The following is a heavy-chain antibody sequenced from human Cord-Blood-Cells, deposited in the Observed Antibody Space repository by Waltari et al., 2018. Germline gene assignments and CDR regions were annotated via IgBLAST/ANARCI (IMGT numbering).Heavy chain of an antibody. CDR1: CGPISSSSYY. CDR3: ARHRGIVVVPAANAFDI. CDR2: IYYSGST. V-gene: IGHV4-39*01. D-gene: IGHD2-2*01. Sequence: QLQLPESGPGLVKPSETLSLTCTVSCGPISSSSYYWCWLRTPPGKGLEWIGSIYYSGSTYYNPSLKSRVTISVDTSKNQFSLKLSSVTAADTAVYYCARHRGIVVVPAANAFDIWGQGTMVTVSS. J-gene: IGHJ3*02.